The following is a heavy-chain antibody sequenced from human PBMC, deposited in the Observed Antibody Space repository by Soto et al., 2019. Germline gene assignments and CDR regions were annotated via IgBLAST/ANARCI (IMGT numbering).Heavy chain of an antibody. D-gene: IGHD6-19*01. V-gene: IGHV6-1*01. Sequence: SPTLSLTCAISGDSVSSNSAAWNWIRQSPSRGLEWLGRTYYRSKWYNDYAVSVKSRITIKTDTSKNQFSLQLNSVTPEDTAVYYCARAHSSGWYYYYYGMDVWGQGTTVTVSS. CDR1: GDSVSSNSAA. CDR3: ARAHSSGWYYYYYGMDV. CDR2: TYYRSKWYN. J-gene: IGHJ6*02.